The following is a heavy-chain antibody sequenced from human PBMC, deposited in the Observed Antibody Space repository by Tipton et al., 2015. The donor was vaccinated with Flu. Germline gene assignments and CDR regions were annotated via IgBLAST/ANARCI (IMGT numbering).Heavy chain of an antibody. CDR3: ARVSTSYYDFWSGYSREPNWVDP. CDR2: IRTKAYGGST. J-gene: IGHJ5*02. V-gene: IGHV3-49*04. CDR1: GFTFSTYE. D-gene: IGHD3-3*01. Sequence: VQLVQSGGGLVQPGRSLRLSCAASGFTFSTYELSWVRQAPGKGLEWIGFIRTKAYGGSTEYAASVKGRFTISRDDSNGIAYLQMNSLKTEDTAVYYCARVSTSYYDFWSGYSREPNWVDPWGQGTLVTVSS.